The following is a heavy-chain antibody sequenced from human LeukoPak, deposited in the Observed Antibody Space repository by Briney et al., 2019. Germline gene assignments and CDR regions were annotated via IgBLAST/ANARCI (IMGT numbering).Heavy chain of an antibody. CDR1: GDSIISYY. CDR2: IHHFGRT. Sequence: SETLSLTCSVSGDSIISYYWNWLRQSPGKGLEWIGNIHHFGRTEYNSSLRSRATMFLDSSKNQFSLKLTSVTPTDTAVYYCARGLWTQPGLVPFNYWGQGILVTVSS. V-gene: IGHV4-59*01. J-gene: IGHJ4*02. D-gene: IGHD5-18*01. CDR3: ARGLWTQPGLVPFNY.